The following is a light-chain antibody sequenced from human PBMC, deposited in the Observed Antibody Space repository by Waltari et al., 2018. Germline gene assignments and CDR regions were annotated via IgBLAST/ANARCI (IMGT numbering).Light chain of an antibody. CDR1: SWGSNL. CDR3: CSYSGSNTWI. V-gene: IGLV2-23*01. CDR2: EGK. Sequence: QPALTQPASVSGSPGQSIPVSCTGTSWGSNLLSCYQQHPDKGPKLIIYEGKTRPSGVSNRFSGSQSGNTASLTISGLQPEDEAHYYCCSYSGSNTWIFGGGTQLTVL. J-gene: IGLJ2*01.